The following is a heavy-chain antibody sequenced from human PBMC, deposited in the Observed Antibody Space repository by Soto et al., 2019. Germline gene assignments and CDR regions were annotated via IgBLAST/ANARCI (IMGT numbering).Heavy chain of an antibody. CDR1: GGTFSSYA. V-gene: IGHV1-69*01. D-gene: IGHD2-15*01. Sequence: QVKLVQSGAEVKKPGSSVKVSCKASGGTFSSYAISWVRQAPGQGLEWMGGIIPIFGTANYAQKFQGRVTITVEESTSTAYMELSSLRSEDTAVYYYARVQRPYCSGGSFYSGPLDYWGQGTLVTVSS. J-gene: IGHJ4*02. CDR3: ARVQRPYCSGGSFYSGPLDY. CDR2: IIPIFGTA.